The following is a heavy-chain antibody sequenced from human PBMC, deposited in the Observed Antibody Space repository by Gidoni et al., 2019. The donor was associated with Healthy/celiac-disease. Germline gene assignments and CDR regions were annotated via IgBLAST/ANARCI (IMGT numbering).Heavy chain of an antibody. V-gene: IGHV4-59*08. CDR3: ATETPNYYDSSGYFV. D-gene: IGHD3-22*01. Sequence: PPGKGLEWIGYIYYSGSTNYNPSLKSRVTISVDTSKNQFSLKLSSVTAADTAVYYCATETPNYYDSSGYFVWGQGTLVTVSS. J-gene: IGHJ4*02. CDR2: IYYSGST.